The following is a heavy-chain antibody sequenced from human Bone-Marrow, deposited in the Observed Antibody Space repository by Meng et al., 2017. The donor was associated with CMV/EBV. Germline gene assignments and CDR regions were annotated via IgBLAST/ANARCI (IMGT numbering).Heavy chain of an antibody. CDR1: GLNFSSYR. CDR2: ISSSSSYI. Sequence: GGSLRLSCAASGLNFSSYRMNWVRQAPGKGLEWVSSISSSSSYIYYADSVKGRFTISRDNAKNSLYLQMNSLRAEDTAVYYCAKSFRHYCSSTSRNDAFDIWGQGTIVTVSS. CDR3: AKSFRHYCSSTSRNDAFDI. J-gene: IGHJ3*02. V-gene: IGHV3-21*01. D-gene: IGHD2-2*01.